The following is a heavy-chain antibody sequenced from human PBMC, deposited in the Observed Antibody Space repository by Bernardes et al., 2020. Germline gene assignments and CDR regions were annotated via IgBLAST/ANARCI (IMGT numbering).Heavy chain of an antibody. D-gene: IGHD2-2*02. CDR3: ARGFRTLGGCSTSCYSASWFDP. CDR2: ISSSGSTI. Sequence: GGSLRLSCAASGFTFSDYYMSWIRQAPGKGLEWVSYISSSGSTIYYADSVKGRFTISRDNAKNSLYLQMNSLRAEDTAVYYCARGFRTLGGCSTSCYSASWFDPWGQGTLVTVSS. J-gene: IGHJ5*02. V-gene: IGHV3-11*01. CDR1: GFTFSDYY.